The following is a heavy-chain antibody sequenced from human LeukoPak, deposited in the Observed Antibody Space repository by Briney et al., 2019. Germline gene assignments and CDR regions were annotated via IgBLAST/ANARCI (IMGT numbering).Heavy chain of an antibody. D-gene: IGHD3-22*01. CDR1: GFTFSSYG. Sequence: GGSLRLSCAASGFTFSSYGMHWVRQAPGKGLEWVAVISYDGSNKYYADSAKGRFTISRDNSKNTLYLQMNSLRAEDTAVYYCAKDSVYYDSSGCNYWGQGTLVTVSS. CDR2: ISYDGSNK. V-gene: IGHV3-30*18. J-gene: IGHJ4*02. CDR3: AKDSVYYDSSGCNY.